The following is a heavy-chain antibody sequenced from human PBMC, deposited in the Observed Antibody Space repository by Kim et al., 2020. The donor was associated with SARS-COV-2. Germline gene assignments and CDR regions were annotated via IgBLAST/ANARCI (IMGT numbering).Heavy chain of an antibody. CDR2: VFSSGTT. CDR1: DGSINNYY. V-gene: IGHV4-59*13. D-gene: IGHD3-22*01. CDR3: ARRDPRGYYSL. J-gene: IGHJ4*02. Sequence: SETLSLTCTVSDGSINNYYWSWFRQPPGKGLEWIGYVFSSGTTNYNPSLESRLTMSVDPSKNQFSLRLKSVTAADTAVYYGARRDPRGYYSLWGRGSLGT.